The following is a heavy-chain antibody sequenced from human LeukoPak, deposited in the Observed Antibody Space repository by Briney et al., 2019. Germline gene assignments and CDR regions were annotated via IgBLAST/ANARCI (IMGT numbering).Heavy chain of an antibody. Sequence: PGGSLRLSCAASGFTFSSYSMNWVRQAPGKGLEWVSYISSSSSTIYYADFVKGRFTISRDNAKNSLYLQMNSLRAEDTAVYYCARSNGDYVAFDIWGQGTMVTVSS. J-gene: IGHJ3*02. CDR1: GFTFSSYS. V-gene: IGHV3-48*04. D-gene: IGHD4-17*01. CDR3: ARSNGDYVAFDI. CDR2: ISSSSSTI.